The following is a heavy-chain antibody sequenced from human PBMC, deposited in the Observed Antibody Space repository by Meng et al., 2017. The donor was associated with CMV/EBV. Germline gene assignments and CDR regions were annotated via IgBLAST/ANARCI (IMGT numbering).Heavy chain of an antibody. CDR2: ISSSSSYI. V-gene: IGHV3-21*01. Sequence: RGSLRLSCVASGFTFSSYSMNWVRQAPGKGLEWVSSISSSSSYINYADSVKGRFTISRDNAKNSLYLQMNSLRAEDTAVYYCAPLLTYYDFWSGYRYGMDVWGQGTTVTVSS. CDR3: APLLTYYDFWSGYRYGMDV. J-gene: IGHJ6*02. D-gene: IGHD3-3*01. CDR1: GFTFSSYS.